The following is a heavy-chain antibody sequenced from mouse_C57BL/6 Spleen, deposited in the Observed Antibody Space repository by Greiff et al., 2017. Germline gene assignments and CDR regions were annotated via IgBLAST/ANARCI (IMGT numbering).Heavy chain of an antibody. Sequence: EVHLVESEGGLVQPGSSMKLSCTASGFTFSDSYLSWVRQVPEKGLEWVANINYDGSSTYYLDSLQSRFIISRDNAKNILFLQMSSLTSEDTATYYCAREGGLRRAMDYWGQGTSVTVSS. J-gene: IGHJ4*01. CDR1: GFTFSDSY. CDR3: AREGGLRRAMDY. D-gene: IGHD2-4*01. V-gene: IGHV5-16*01. CDR2: INYDGSST.